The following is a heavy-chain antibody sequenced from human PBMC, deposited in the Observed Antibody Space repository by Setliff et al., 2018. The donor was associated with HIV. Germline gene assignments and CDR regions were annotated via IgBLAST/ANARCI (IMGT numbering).Heavy chain of an antibody. J-gene: IGHJ4*02. Sequence: SGPTLVNPTQTLTLTCTFSGFSLSHRGMSVSWIRQPPGKALEWLARIDWDDAKYYSTSLKTRLTISKDTSKNRVVLTMTNMDPVDTATYYCARGSESLTYFDNLGPGTLVTVSS. CDR2: IDWDDAK. CDR3: ARGSESLTYFDN. D-gene: IGHD3-10*01. V-gene: IGHV2-70*11. CDR1: GFSLSHRGMS.